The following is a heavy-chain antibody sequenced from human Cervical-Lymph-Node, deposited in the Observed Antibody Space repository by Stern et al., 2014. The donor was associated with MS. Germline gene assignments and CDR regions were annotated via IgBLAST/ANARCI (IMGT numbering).Heavy chain of an antibody. J-gene: IGHJ4*02. CDR2: IFPGGSDI. CDR1: GYTFTSYW. Sequence: EVQLVESGPEVKRPGESLKISCQASGYTFTSYWIGWVHQMPGKGLEWIAIIFPGGSDIRYSPSFQGQVTISADKPSSTAYLQWNNLKASDTAIYYCARQRYFDYWGQGTLVTVSS. V-gene: IGHV5-51*07. CDR3: ARQRYFDY.